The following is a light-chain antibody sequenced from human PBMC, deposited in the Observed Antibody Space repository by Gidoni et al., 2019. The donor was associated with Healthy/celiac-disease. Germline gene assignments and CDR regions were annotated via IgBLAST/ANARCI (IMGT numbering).Light chain of an antibody. V-gene: IGKV3-11*01. Sequence: EIVLTHSPVTLSLSPGERATLSCRASQSVSSYLAWYQQKPGQAPRLRIDDASNRATGIPARFSGSGSGTDFTLTISSLEPEDFAVYSCQQRSNWPPLTCGGGTKVEIK. CDR3: QQRSNWPPLT. CDR1: QSVSSY. J-gene: IGKJ4*01. CDR2: DAS.